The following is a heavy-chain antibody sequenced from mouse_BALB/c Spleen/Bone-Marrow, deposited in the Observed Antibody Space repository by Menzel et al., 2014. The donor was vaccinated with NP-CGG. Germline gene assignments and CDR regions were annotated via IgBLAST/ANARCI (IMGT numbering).Heavy chain of an antibody. J-gene: IGHJ3*01. CDR3: ARLGYYGSFAY. Sequence: EVKLVESGGGLVQPGGSLKLSCAASGFDFSGFWMSWVRQAPGRGLEWIGEINPDSNRINYSPSLKDKFIISRDNAKNTLYLQMSKVRSEDTALYYRARLGYYGSFAYWGQGTLVTVSA. CDR1: GFDFSGFW. CDR2: INPDSNRI. D-gene: IGHD1-2*01. V-gene: IGHV4-1*02.